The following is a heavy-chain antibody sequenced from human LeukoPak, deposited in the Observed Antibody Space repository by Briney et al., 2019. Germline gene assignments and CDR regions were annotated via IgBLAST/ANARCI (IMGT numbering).Heavy chain of an antibody. Sequence: GGSLRLSCAVSGITLSNYGMSWVRQAPGKGLEWVAGISDGGGSRNYADSVKRRFTISRDNPKNTLYLQMNSLRAEDTAVYFCAKRGVVIRAVIIVGFHKEAYYFDYWGQGALVTVSS. CDR3: AKRGVVIRAVIIVGFHKEAYYFDY. J-gene: IGHJ4*02. V-gene: IGHV3-23*01. D-gene: IGHD3-10*01. CDR2: ISDGGGSR. CDR1: GITLSNYG.